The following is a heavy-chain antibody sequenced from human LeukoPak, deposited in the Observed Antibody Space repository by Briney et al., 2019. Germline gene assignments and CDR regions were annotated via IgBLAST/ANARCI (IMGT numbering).Heavy chain of an antibody. Sequence: GGSLRLSCAASGFTFSSYGMHWVRQAPGKGLEWVAVISYDGSNKYYADSVKGRFTISRDNSKNTLYLQMNSLRAEDTAVYYCAKVGATFAFDIWGQGTMVTVSS. V-gene: IGHV3-30*18. CDR3: AKVGATFAFDI. CDR2: ISYDGSNK. J-gene: IGHJ3*02. CDR1: GFTFSSYG. D-gene: IGHD1-26*01.